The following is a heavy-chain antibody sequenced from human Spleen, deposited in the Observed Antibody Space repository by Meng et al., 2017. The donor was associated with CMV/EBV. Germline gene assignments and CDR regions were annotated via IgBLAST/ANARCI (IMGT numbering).Heavy chain of an antibody. V-gene: IGHV4-39*07. Sequence: SETLSLTCTVSGGSITSSSHYWAWIRQPPGKGLEWLGSFYYSGNTYFNPSLQSRVTILVDKSKNQFSLKLSSVTAADTAIYYCARDRGDFLRYSYYFDPWGQGALVTVSS. CDR2: FYYSGNT. D-gene: IGHD2/OR15-2a*01. CDR1: GGSITSSSHY. CDR3: ARDRGDFLRYSYYFDP. J-gene: IGHJ5*02.